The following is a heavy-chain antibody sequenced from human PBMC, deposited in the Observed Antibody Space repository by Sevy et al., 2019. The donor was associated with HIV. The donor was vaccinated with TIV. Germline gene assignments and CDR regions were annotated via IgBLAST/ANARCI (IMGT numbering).Heavy chain of an antibody. CDR2: ISGSGGRT. J-gene: IGHJ4*02. Sequence: GGSLRLSCAASGFTLSSYAMSWVRQAPGKGLEWVSAISGSGGRTYYADSVKGRFTISRDNSKNTLYLQMNSLRAEDTAVYYCAKGPTYYYDSSGYYYFDYWGQGTLVTVSS. V-gene: IGHV3-23*01. D-gene: IGHD3-22*01. CDR3: AKGPTYYYDSSGYYYFDY. CDR1: GFTLSSYA.